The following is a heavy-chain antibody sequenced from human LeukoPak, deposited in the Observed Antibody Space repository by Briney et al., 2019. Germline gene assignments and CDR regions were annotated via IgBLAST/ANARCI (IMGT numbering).Heavy chain of an antibody. V-gene: IGHV4-59*12. Sequence: SETLSLTCIVSGGSINNYYWSWIRQPPGKGLEWIGEVSFSGSTNYNPSLTSRVTMSVDTSKNQFSLKLSSVTAADTAVYYCARDNYDFLEGSGFDYWGQGTLVTVSS. CDR3: ARDNYDFLEGSGFDY. CDR2: VSFSGST. J-gene: IGHJ4*02. D-gene: IGHD3-3*01. CDR1: GGSINNYY.